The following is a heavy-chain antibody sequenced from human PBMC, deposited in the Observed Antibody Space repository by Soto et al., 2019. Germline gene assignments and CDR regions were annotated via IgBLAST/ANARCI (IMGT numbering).Heavy chain of an antibody. V-gene: IGHV4-34*01. Sequence: QVQLQQWGAGLLKPSETLSLTCAVYGGSFSGYYWSWIRQPPGKGLEWIGEINHSGSTNYNPSLKSRATISVDTSKNQFSRKLSSVTAADTAVYYRARAGTDYGDYGGGQGADYWGQGTLVTVSS. CDR1: GGSFSGYY. J-gene: IGHJ4*02. CDR3: ARAGTDYGDYGGGQGADY. CDR2: INHSGST. D-gene: IGHD4-17*01.